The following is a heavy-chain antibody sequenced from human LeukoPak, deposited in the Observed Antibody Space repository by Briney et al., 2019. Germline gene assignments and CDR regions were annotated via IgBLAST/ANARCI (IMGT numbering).Heavy chain of an antibody. CDR1: GGSISSSSYY. D-gene: IGHD3-9*01. CDR3: ARGERYFDWFEGEYNWFDP. J-gene: IGHJ5*02. CDR2: IYYSGST. Sequence: PSETLSLTCTVSGGSISSSSYYWGWIRQPPGKGLEWIGSIYYSGSTNYNPSLKSRVTISVDTSKNQFSLKLSSVTAADTAVYYCARGERYFDWFEGEYNWFDPWGQGTLVTVSS. V-gene: IGHV4-39*01.